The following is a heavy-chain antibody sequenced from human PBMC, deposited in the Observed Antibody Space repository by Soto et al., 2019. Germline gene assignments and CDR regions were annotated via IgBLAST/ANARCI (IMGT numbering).Heavy chain of an antibody. V-gene: IGHV3-23*01. Sequence: LRLSCAASGFTFSSYAMSWVRQAPGKGLEWVSAISGSGGSTYYADSVKGRFTISRDNSKNTLYLQMNSLRAEDTAVYYCANNPYEADAFDLWGQGTMVTVSS. CDR3: ANNPYEADAFDL. CDR2: ISGSGGST. J-gene: IGHJ3*01. CDR1: GFTFSSYA. D-gene: IGHD3-3*01.